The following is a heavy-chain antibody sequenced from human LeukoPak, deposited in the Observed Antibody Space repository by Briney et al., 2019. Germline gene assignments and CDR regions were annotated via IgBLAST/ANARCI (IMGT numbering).Heavy chain of an antibody. Sequence: SETLSLTCTVSGGSISSYYWSWIRQPAGKGLEWIGRIYTSGSTNYNPSLKSRVTMSVDTSKNQFSLKLSSVTAADTAVYYCARDTVYGILTATIPTPWYDWFDPRGQGTLVTVSS. CDR1: GGSISSYY. J-gene: IGHJ5*02. V-gene: IGHV4-4*07. CDR3: ARDTVYGILTATIPTPWYDWFDP. D-gene: IGHD2-21*02. CDR2: IYTSGST.